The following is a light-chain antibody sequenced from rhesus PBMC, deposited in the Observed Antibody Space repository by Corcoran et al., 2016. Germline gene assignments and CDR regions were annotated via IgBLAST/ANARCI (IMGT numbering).Light chain of an antibody. CDR3: SSFTGGDNYI. V-gene: IGLV2-32*02. CDR1: SSDIGGYNY. CDR2: EVN. J-gene: IGLJ1*01. Sequence: QAGLTQSRSVSGSPGQSVPVSCTGTSSDIGGYNYVSWYQQHPGTVPKLMIYEVNKRPSGVSDRFSGSKSGNTASLTISGLQAEDEADYYCSSFTGGDNYIFGAGTRLTVL.